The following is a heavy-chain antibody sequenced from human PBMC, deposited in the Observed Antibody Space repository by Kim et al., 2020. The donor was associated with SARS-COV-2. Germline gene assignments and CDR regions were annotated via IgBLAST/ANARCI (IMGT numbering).Heavy chain of an antibody. V-gene: IGHV3-64*04. Sequence: VKRRFTISRDNSNNTFYLQMSSRTVEDTAVYYCASVPGGAFGGSDAFDIWGQGTMVTVSS. J-gene: IGHJ3*02. CDR3: ASVPGGAFGGSDAFDI. D-gene: IGHD3-10*01.